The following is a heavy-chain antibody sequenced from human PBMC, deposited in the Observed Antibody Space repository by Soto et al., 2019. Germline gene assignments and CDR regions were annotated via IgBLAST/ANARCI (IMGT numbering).Heavy chain of an antibody. CDR3: ARDLARTIFGVVTSHRYYYYGMDV. CDR2: ISAYNGNT. V-gene: IGHV1-18*04. J-gene: IGHJ6*02. D-gene: IGHD3-3*01. Sequence: PGESLKISCKGSGYSFTSYGISWVRQAPGQGLEWMGWISAYNGNTNYAQKLQGRVTMTTDTSTSTAYMELRSLRSDDTAVYYCARDLARTIFGVVTSHRYYYYGMDVWGQGTTVTVSS. CDR1: GYSFTSYG.